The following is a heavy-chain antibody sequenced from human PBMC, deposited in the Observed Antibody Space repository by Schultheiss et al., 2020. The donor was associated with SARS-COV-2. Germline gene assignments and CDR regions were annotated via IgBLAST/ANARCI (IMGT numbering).Heavy chain of an antibody. CDR3: ARDRCTNGVCYSNWFDP. CDR2: INPSSGDT. D-gene: IGHD2-8*01. J-gene: IGHJ5*02. CDR1: GYTFTSYY. Sequence: ASVKVSCKASGYTFTSYYMHWVRQAPGQGLEWMGRINPSSGDTDYAQKFQGRVTITADESTSTAYMELSSLRSEDTAVYYCARDRCTNGVCYSNWFDPWGQGTLVTVSS. V-gene: IGHV1-2*06.